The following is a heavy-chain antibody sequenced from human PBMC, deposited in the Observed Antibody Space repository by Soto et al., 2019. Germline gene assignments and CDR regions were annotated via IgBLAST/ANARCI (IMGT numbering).Heavy chain of an antibody. Sequence: GGSLRLSCAASGFTVSSNYMSWVRQAPGKELEWVSVIYSGGSTYYADSVKGRFTISRDNSKNTLYLQMNSLRAEDTAVYYCASGDCTNGVCYSRGGYFDYWGQGTLVTVSS. V-gene: IGHV3-53*01. D-gene: IGHD2-8*01. CDR3: ASGDCTNGVCYSRGGYFDY. CDR1: GFTVSSNY. J-gene: IGHJ4*02. CDR2: IYSGGST.